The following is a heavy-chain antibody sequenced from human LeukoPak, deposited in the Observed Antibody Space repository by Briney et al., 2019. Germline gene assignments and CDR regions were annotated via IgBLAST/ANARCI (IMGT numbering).Heavy chain of an antibody. V-gene: IGHV3-30*18. CDR3: AKDRGSSGWYMDV. CDR2: ISYDGSNK. Sequence: GGSLRLSCAASGFTFSTYWMSWVRQAPGKGLEWVAVISYDGSNKYYADSVKGRFTISRDSSKNTLYLQMNSLRAEDTAVYYCAKDRGSSGWYMDVWGQGTTVTVSS. CDR1: GFTFSTYW. J-gene: IGHJ6*02. D-gene: IGHD6-19*01.